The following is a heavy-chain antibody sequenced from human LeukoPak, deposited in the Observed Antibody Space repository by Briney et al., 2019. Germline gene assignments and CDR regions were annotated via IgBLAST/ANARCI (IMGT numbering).Heavy chain of an antibody. Sequence: GGSLRLSCAASGFTFSSYWMHWVRHAPGKGLVWVSRINSDGSSTSYADSVKGRFTISRDNVKNTLYLQMNSLRAEDTAVYYCARDGVLWFGEQYYYAMDVWGKGTTVTVSS. CDR1: GFTFSSYW. V-gene: IGHV3-74*01. D-gene: IGHD3-10*01. CDR2: INSDGSST. CDR3: ARDGVLWFGEQYYYAMDV. J-gene: IGHJ6*04.